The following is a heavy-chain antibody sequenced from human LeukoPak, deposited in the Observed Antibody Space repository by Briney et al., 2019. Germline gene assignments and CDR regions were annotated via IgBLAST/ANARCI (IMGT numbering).Heavy chain of an antibody. Sequence: GASVKVSCKTSGFTFGTSAVQWVRQARGQRLEWIGWIIVGSGATNYAQSLQGRFTITRDMSTNTAYMELSSLGSEDSAVYYCAAELYGVYTDCCTFHLWGQGTMATVSS. J-gene: IGHJ3*01. CDR1: GFTFGTSA. CDR3: AAELYGVYTDCCTFHL. D-gene: IGHD4-17*01. V-gene: IGHV1-58*01. CDR2: IIVGSGAT.